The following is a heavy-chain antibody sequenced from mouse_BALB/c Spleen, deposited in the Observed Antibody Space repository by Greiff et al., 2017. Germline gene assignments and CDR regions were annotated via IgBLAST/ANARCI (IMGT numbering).Heavy chain of an antibody. V-gene: IGHV5-6-5*01. J-gene: IGHJ3*01. Sequence: EVMLVESGGGLVKPGGSLKLSCAASGFTFSSYAMSWVRQTPEKRLEWVASISSGGSTYYPDSVKGRFTISRDNARNILYLQMSSLRSEDTAMYYCAREAITPFAYRGEGTLVTVSA. CDR3: AREAITPFAY. D-gene: IGHD2-4*01. CDR1: GFTFSSYA. CDR2: ISSGGST.